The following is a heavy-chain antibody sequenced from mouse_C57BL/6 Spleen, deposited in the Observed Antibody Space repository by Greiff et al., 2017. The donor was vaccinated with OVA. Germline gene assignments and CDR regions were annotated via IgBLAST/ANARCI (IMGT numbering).Heavy chain of an antibody. CDR3: ARSHYDVMGDY. CDR2: ISSGSSTI. V-gene: IGHV5-17*01. J-gene: IGHJ4*01. CDR1: GFTFSDYG. Sequence: EVHLVESGGGLVKPGGSLKLSCAASGFTFSDYGMHWVRQAPEKGLEWVAYISSGSSTIYYADTVKGRFTISRDNAKNTLFLQMTSLRSEDTAMYYCARSHYDVMGDYWGQGTSVTVSS. D-gene: IGHD2-4*01.